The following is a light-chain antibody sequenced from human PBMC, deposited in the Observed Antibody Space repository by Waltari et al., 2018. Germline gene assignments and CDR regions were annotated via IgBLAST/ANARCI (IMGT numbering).Light chain of an antibody. CDR2: RND. CDR1: SSNIGSNY. Sequence: QSVLTQPPSASGTPGQRVTISCSGSSSNIGSNYVYWYQQLPGTAPKLLIYRNDPRPSVVPDRFSASKSVTSASLAISGLRSEDEANYYCAAWDDSLREVFGGGTRLTVL. V-gene: IGLV1-47*01. J-gene: IGLJ3*02. CDR3: AAWDDSLREV.